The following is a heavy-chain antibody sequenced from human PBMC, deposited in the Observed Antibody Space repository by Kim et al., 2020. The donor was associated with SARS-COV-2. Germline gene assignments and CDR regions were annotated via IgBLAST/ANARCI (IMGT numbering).Heavy chain of an antibody. CDR2: GST. J-gene: IGHJ5*01. Sequence: GSTNYNPSRKSRVTMSVGTSKNQFSLILSSVTAADTAIYHCARGSGSFDSWGQGTLVTVSS. D-gene: IGHD3-22*01. CDR3: ARGSGSFDS. V-gene: IGHV4-59*09.